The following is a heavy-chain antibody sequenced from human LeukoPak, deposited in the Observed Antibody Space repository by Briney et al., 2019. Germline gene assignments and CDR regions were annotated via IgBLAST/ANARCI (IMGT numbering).Heavy chain of an antibody. J-gene: IGHJ4*02. Sequence: SETLSLTCAVYGGSFSGYYWSWIRQPPGKGLEWIGEINHSGSTNYNPSLKSRVTISVDTSKNQFSLKLSSVTAADTAVYYCARGKYYYGSGSYYKFAYYFDYWGQGTLVTVSS. CDR3: ARGKYYYGSGSYYKFAYYFDY. CDR1: GGSFSGYY. D-gene: IGHD3-10*01. V-gene: IGHV4-34*01. CDR2: INHSGST.